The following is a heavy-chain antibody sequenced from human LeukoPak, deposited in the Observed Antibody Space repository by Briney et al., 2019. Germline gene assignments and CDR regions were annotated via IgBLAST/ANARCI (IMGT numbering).Heavy chain of an antibody. D-gene: IGHD3-22*01. CDR2: INPNSGGT. CDR3: ARGEVTYYYDSSGPKGGFFYY. J-gene: IGHJ4*02. Sequence: ASVKLSCKASGYTFTGYYMHWVQQAPGQGLEWMGWINPNSGGTNYAQKFQSWVTMTRDTSISTAYMELSRLRSDDTAVYYCARGEVTYYYDSSGPKGGFFYYWGQGTLVTVSS. V-gene: IGHV1-2*04. CDR1: GYTFTGYY.